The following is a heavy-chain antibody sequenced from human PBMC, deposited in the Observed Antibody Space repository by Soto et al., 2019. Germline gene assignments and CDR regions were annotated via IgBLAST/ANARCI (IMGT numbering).Heavy chain of an antibody. Sequence: SETLSLTCTVSGGSISSSSYYWGWIRQPPGKGLEWIGSIYYSGSTYYNPSLKSRVTISVDTSKNQFSLKLSSVTAADTAVYYCARKGIMAHDFDYWGQGTLVTVSS. D-gene: IGHD3-16*01. CDR1: GGSISSSSYY. CDR2: IYYSGST. CDR3: ARKGIMAHDFDY. J-gene: IGHJ4*02. V-gene: IGHV4-39*01.